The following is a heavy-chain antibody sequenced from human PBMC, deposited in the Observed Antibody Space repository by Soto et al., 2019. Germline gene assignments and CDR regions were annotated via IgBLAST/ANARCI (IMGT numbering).Heavy chain of an antibody. D-gene: IGHD1-26*01. CDR1: GFTFSDYY. J-gene: IGHJ6*02. V-gene: IGHV3-11*01. CDR2: ISSSGSTI. CDR3: AKSYPSGSYFEYYGMDV. Sequence: PGGSLRLSCAASGFTFSDYYMSWIRQAPGKGLEWVSYISSSGSTIYYADSVKGRFTISRDNAKNSLYLQMNSLRAEDTAVYYCAKSYPSGSYFEYYGMDVWGQGTTVTVSS.